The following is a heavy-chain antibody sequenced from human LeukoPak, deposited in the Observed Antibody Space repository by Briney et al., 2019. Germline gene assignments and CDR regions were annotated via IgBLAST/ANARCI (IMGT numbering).Heavy chain of an antibody. CDR2: IIPILGTA. J-gene: IGHJ4*02. D-gene: IGHD2-15*01. CDR3: AIGKGFVGHFDS. CDR1: GGTFSSNA. Sequence: ASVKVSCKASGGTFSSNAISWVRQAPGQGPEWMGRIIPILGTAEYAEKFQGRVTITADKSTTTAYMELSSLKSEDTALYYCAIGKGFVGHFDSWGQGTLVTVSS. V-gene: IGHV1-69*04.